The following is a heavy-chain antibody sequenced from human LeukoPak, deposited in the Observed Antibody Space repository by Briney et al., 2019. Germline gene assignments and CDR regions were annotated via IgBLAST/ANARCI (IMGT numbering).Heavy chain of an antibody. CDR3: AKERSLEIAVAGTIFDY. Sequence: GGSLRLSCAASGFTVSSNYMGWVRQDPGKGLEWVSVIYSGGDTYYADSVKGRFIISRDNSKNMIYLEMSSLKAEDTAVYYCAKERSLEIAVAGTIFDYWGQGTLVTVSS. V-gene: IGHV3-66*01. D-gene: IGHD6-19*01. J-gene: IGHJ4*02. CDR1: GFTVSSNY. CDR2: IYSGGDT.